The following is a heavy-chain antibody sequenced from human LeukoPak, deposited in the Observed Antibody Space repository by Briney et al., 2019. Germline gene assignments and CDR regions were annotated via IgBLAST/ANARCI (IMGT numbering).Heavy chain of an antibody. CDR1: GYTFTGYY. D-gene: IGHD3-10*01. V-gene: IGHV1-2*02. J-gene: IGHJ4*02. Sequence: ASVKVSCKASGYTFTGYYMHWVRQAPGQGLEWMGWINPNSGGTNYAQKFQGRVTMTRDTSISTAYMELSRLRSDDTAVYYCARMVRTPGHPTYYFDYWGQGTLVTVSS. CDR3: ARMVRTPGHPTYYFDY. CDR2: INPNSGGT.